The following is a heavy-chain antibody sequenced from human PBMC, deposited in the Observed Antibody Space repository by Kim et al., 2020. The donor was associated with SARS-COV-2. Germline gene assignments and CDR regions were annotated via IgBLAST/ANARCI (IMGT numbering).Heavy chain of an antibody. Sequence: SVKGRFTISRDNSKNTLYLQMNSLRAEDTAVYYCARDSAYYYGSGSYLDYWGQGTLVTVSS. CDR3: ARDSAYYYGSGSYLDY. J-gene: IGHJ4*02. V-gene: IGHV3-30*07. D-gene: IGHD3-10*01.